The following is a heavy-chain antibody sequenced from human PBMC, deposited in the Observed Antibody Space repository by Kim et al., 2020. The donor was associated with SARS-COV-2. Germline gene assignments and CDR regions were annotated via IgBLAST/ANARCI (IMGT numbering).Heavy chain of an antibody. J-gene: IGHJ4*02. V-gene: IGHV1-2*06. CDR2: INPNSGGT. CDR1: GYTFTGYY. Sequence: ASVKVSCKASGYTFTGYYMHWVRQAPGQGLEWMGRINPNSGGTNYAQKFQGRVTMTRDTSISTAYMELSRLRSDDTAVYYCARMAKAMVRGVIITVPTDYYFDYWGQGTLVTVSS. CDR3: ARMAKAMVRGVIITVPTDYYFDY. D-gene: IGHD3-10*01.